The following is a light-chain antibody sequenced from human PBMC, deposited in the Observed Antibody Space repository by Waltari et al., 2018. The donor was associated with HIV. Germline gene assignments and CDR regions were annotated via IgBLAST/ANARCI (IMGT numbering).Light chain of an antibody. CDR2: DGG. CDR1: SSDVGAYNR. CDR3: CSVAGSYIV. V-gene: IGLV2-11*01. Sequence: QSALTQPRSVSGSPGQSVTISCTGTSSDVGAYNRVSWYQQHPGKAPKVVIYDGGERPAGVPDRLSGSKSANTASLTISGLEADDEADYHCCSVAGSYIVFGTGTKVTVL. J-gene: IGLJ1*01.